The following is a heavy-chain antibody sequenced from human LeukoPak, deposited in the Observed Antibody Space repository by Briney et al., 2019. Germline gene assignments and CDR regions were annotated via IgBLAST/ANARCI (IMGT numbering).Heavy chain of an antibody. CDR2: IIPILGIA. V-gene: IGHV1-69*04. Sequence: ASVKVSCKASGGTFSSYAISWVRQAPGQGLEWMGRIIPILGIANYAQKFQGRVTITADKSTSTAYMELSSLRSEDTAVYYCARDLGSSSSGQDNWFDPWGQGTLVTVSS. CDR3: ARDLGSSSSGQDNWFDP. D-gene: IGHD6-6*01. J-gene: IGHJ5*02. CDR1: GGTFSSYA.